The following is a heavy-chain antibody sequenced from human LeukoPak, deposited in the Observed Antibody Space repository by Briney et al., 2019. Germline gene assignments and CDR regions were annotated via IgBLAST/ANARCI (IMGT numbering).Heavy chain of an antibody. CDR2: IYSGGST. V-gene: IGHV3-53*01. J-gene: IGHJ4*02. Sequence: GGSLRLSCAASGFTVSSNYMSWVRQAPGKGLEWVSVIYSGGSTYYADSVKGRFTISRDNSKNTLYLQMNSLRAEDTAVYYCANSGSYQESHFDYWGQGTLVTVSS. CDR1: GFTVSSNY. CDR3: ANSGSYQESHFDY. D-gene: IGHD1-26*01.